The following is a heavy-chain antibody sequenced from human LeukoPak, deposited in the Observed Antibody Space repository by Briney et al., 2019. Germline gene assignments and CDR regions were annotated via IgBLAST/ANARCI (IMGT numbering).Heavy chain of an antibody. CDR3: ARDWYYYGSRSYVEPFFDY. CDR2: ISAHNGNT. D-gene: IGHD3-10*01. V-gene: IGHV1-18*01. Sequence: VASVKVSCKASGYTLASYGISWVRQAPGQGLEWMGWISAHNGNTNYAQKFQGRVTMTTDTSTNTAYMELRSLRYDDTAVYYCARDWYYYGSRSYVEPFFDYWGEGTLVTVSS. CDR1: GYTLASYG. J-gene: IGHJ4*02.